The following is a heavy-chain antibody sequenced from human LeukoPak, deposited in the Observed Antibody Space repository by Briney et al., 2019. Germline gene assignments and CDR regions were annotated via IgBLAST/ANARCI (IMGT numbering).Heavy chain of an antibody. D-gene: IGHD3-16*01. CDR3: ARSRPTYADY. V-gene: IGHV4-59*01. J-gene: IGHJ4*02. CDR2: IYYSGST. Sequence: SETLSLTCTVSGGSISSYYRSWIRQPPGKGLEWIGYIYYSGSTNYNPSLKSRVTISVDTSKNQFSLKLSSVTAADTAVYYCARSRPTYADYWGQGTLATVSS. CDR1: GGSISSYY.